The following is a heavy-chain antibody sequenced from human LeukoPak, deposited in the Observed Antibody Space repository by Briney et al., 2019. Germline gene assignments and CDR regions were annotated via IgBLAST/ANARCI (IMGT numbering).Heavy chain of an antibody. CDR3: AKDGAAPGIPFDY. CDR2: IKQDGSEK. J-gene: IGHJ4*02. D-gene: IGHD6-13*01. CDR1: GFTFSSYW. Sequence: GGSLRLSCAASGFTFSSYWMSWVRQAPGKGLEWVANIKQDGSEKYYVDSVKGRFTISRDNAKNSLYLQMNSLRAEDTAVYYCAKDGAAPGIPFDYWGQGTLVTVSS. V-gene: IGHV3-7*01.